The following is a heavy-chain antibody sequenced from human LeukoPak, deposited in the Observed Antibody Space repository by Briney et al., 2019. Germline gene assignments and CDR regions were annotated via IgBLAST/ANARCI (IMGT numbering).Heavy chain of an antibody. Sequence: GGSLRLSCAASGFTFSSYAMHWVRQAPGKGLEWVAVISYDGSNKYYADSVKGRFTISRDNSKNTLYLQMNSLRAEDTAVYYCARGQGLWELLLFDYWGGEPWSPSPQ. CDR3: ARGQGLWELLLFDY. D-gene: IGHD1-26*01. V-gene: IGHV3-30-3*01. CDR2: ISYDGSNK. CDR1: GFTFSSYA. J-gene: IGHJ4*02.